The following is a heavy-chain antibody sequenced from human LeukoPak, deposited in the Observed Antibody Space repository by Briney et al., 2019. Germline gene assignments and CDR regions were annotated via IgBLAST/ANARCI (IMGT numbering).Heavy chain of an antibody. Sequence: SETLSLTCNVSGGSISSNTYFWGWIRRPPGKGLEWIGSIRYSGSTYYNPSLKSRVTISVDTSKNQFSLYLSSLTAADTAVYYCATSDTVSTYNWFDPWGQGTLVTVS. V-gene: IGHV4-39*01. CDR3: ATSDTVSTYNWFDP. J-gene: IGHJ5*02. CDR1: GGSISSNTYF. D-gene: IGHD5/OR15-5a*01. CDR2: IRYSGST.